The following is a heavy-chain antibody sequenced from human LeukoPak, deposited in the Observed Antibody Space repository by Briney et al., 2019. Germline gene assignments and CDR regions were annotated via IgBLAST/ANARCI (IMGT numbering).Heavy chain of an antibody. Sequence: GGSLRLSCAASGFTFSSYSMNWVRQAPGKGLEWVAVISYDGSNKYYADSVKGRFTISRDNSKNTLYLQMNSLRAEDTAVFHCARQYSYGCNWGQGTLVTVSS. V-gene: IGHV3-30*03. CDR1: GFTFSSYS. CDR2: ISYDGSNK. D-gene: IGHD5-18*01. CDR3: ARQYSYGCN. J-gene: IGHJ4*02.